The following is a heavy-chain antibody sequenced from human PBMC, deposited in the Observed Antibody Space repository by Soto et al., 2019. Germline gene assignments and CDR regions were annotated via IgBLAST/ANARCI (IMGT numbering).Heavy chain of an antibody. J-gene: IGHJ4*02. V-gene: IGHV4-59*11. CDR2: IYYSGSTNYNPSGST. D-gene: IGHD6-19*01. Sequence: SETLSLTCTVSGGSISSHYWSWIRQPPGKGLEWMGYIYYSGSTNYNPSGSTNYNPSLKSRITISVDTSKNQFSLKLSSVTAADTAVYYCARDRGSGFDYWGQGTLVTVSS. CDR1: GGSISSHY. CDR3: ARDRGSGFDY.